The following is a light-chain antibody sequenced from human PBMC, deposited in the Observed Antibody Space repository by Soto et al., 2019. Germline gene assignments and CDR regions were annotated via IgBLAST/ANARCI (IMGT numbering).Light chain of an antibody. V-gene: IGLV2-14*01. Sequence: QSALTQPASVSGSPGQSVTISCTGPRTDIGDSNFISWYQQSPGKAPRLLIYEVNNRPSGVSRRFSGSEAGNTASLTISGLLEDDEADYLCASFRSGTILVFGSGTKLTVL. CDR1: RTDIGDSNF. J-gene: IGLJ1*01. CDR2: EVN. CDR3: ASFRSGTILV.